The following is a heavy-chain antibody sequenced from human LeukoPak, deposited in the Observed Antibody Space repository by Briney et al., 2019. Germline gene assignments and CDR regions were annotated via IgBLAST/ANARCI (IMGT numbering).Heavy chain of an antibody. CDR1: GFTFSTYA. CDR2: IRPDGDRT. CDR3: AREQSGTRGWYTVDY. J-gene: IGHJ4*02. V-gene: IGHV3-23*01. D-gene: IGHD6-19*01. Sequence: GGSLRLSCAASGFTFSTYAITWVRQGPGKGLEWVSAIRPDGDRTYYTDSVRGRFPISRDNSRDTVYLQVNSLRVEDTAVYYCAREQSGTRGWYTVDYWGQGTLVTVSS.